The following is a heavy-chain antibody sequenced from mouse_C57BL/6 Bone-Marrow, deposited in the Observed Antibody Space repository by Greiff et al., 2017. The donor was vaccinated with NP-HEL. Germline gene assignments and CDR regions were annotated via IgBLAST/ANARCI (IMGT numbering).Heavy chain of an antibody. D-gene: IGHD1-1*01. CDR2: IYPGSGST. Sequence: QVHVKQPGAELVKPGASVKMSCKASGYTFTSYWITWVKQRPGQGLEWIGDIYPGSGSTNYNEKFKSKATLTVDTSSSTAYMQLSSLTSEDSAVYYCAREGSKGYYYGSSYWYFDVWGTGTTVTVSS. CDR3: AREGSKGYYYGSSYWYFDV. V-gene: IGHV1-55*01. CDR1: GYTFTSYW. J-gene: IGHJ1*03.